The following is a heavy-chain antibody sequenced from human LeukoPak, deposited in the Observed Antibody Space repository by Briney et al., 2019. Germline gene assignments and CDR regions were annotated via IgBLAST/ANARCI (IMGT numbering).Heavy chain of an antibody. D-gene: IGHD5-12*01. CDR2: IYSGGRT. CDR3: ARNENSGWGYFDY. CDR1: GFTFSSYA. Sequence: GGSLRLSCAASGFTFSSYAMSWVRQAPGKGLEWVSVIYSGGRTYYADSVKGRFTISRDNYKNTLYLQMNSLRAEDTAVYYCARNENSGWGYFDYWGQGTLVTVSS. J-gene: IGHJ4*02. V-gene: IGHV3-53*01.